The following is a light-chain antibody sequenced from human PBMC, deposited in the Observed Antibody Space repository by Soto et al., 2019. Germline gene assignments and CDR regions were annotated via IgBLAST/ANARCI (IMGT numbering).Light chain of an antibody. Sequence: ALTQPRSVSGSPGQSVTISCTGASSDVGNYNYVSWYQQHPDKAPKLMIYDVNKRPSGVPDRFSGSKSGNTASLTISGLQAEDEADYYCCSYAGSSTYVFGSGTKVTVL. CDR1: SSDVGNYNY. J-gene: IGLJ1*01. V-gene: IGLV2-11*01. CDR3: CSYAGSSTYV. CDR2: DVN.